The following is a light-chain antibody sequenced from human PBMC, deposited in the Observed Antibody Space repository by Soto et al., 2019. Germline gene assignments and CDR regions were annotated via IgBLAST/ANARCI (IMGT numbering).Light chain of an antibody. CDR3: QQSFSVPYT. J-gene: IGKJ2*01. V-gene: IGKV1-39*01. CDR2: AAT. CDR1: QSITTY. Sequence: DIQMTQSPSSLSASVGDRVTITCRASQSITTYLNWYQQKPGNAPSLLISAATTLQSGVPVRFSGGGSGTEFTLTISTLQPDDFATYYCQQSFSVPYTFGQGTRLEIK.